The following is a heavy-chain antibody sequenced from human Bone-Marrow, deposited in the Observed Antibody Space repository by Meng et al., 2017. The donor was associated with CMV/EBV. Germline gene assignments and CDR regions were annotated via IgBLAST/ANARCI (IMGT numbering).Heavy chain of an antibody. CDR1: GGSISGDY. Sequence: VSGGSISGDYWTWLRQPAGKGLEWIGRIYSSGSTSYNPSLKSRITMSVDTSKNQFSLKLTSVTAADTAVYYCARAGSIVGATEKFDYWGQGTLVTVSS. V-gene: IGHV4-4*07. D-gene: IGHD1-26*01. CDR3: ARAGSIVGATEKFDY. J-gene: IGHJ4*02. CDR2: IYSSGST.